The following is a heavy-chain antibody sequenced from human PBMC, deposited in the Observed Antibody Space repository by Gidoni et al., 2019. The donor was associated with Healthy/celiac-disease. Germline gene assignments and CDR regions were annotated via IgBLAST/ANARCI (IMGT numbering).Heavy chain of an antibody. CDR1: GFTFNSYA. V-gene: IGHV3-64*01. CDR3: ARGVYDILTGRYNGAVDYYYYYGMDV. Sequence: EVQLVESGGGLVQPGGSLRLSCAASGFTFNSYAMHWVRQAPGKGLEYVSAISSNGGSTYYANSVKGRFTISRDNSKNTLYLQMGSLRAEDMAVYFCARGVYDILTGRYNGAVDYYYYYGMDVWGQGTTVTVSS. CDR2: ISSNGGST. D-gene: IGHD3-9*01. J-gene: IGHJ6*02.